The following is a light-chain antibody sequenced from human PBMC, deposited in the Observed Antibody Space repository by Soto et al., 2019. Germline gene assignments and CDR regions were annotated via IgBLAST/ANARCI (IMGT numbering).Light chain of an antibody. CDR3: QQYGNSPIT. Sequence: DIVLTQSPGTLSFSLGEMSTLSCRSSERIYSAYLGWYQQKPGQAPRLRIYGTSSRATGIPDRFSGSGSGTDFTLTISRLEPEDFAVYYCQQYGNSPITFGQGTRLEIK. V-gene: IGKV3-20*01. J-gene: IGKJ5*01. CDR1: ERIYSAY. CDR2: GTS.